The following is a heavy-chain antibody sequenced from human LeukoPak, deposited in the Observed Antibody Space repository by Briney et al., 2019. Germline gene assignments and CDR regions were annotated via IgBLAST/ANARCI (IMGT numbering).Heavy chain of an antibody. V-gene: IGHV4-61*02. CDR2: IYTSGST. D-gene: IGHD2-15*01. Sequence: SETLSLTCTVSGGSISTGSYSWNWIRQPAGKGLEWIGRIYTSGSTNYNPSLKSRVTISVDTSKNQFSLKLSSVTAADTAVYYCARDRNKRDCSGGSCYSDNWNDVGYYYYYMDVWGKGTTVTVSS. J-gene: IGHJ6*03. CDR1: GGSISTGSYS. CDR3: ARDRNKRDCSGGSCYSDNWNDVGYYYYYMDV.